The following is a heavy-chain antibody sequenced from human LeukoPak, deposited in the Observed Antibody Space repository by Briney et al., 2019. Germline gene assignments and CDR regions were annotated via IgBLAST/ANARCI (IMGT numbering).Heavy chain of an antibody. V-gene: IGHV5-51*01. CDR3: ARQNYYDSSGYYGNDAFDI. J-gene: IGHJ3*02. Sequence: GESLKISCKGSGYSFTSYWIGWVRQMPGKGLEWMGIIYPRDSDTRYSPSFQGQVTISADKSISTAYLQWSSLKTSDTAMYYCARQNYYDSSGYYGNDAFDIWGQGTMVTVSS. D-gene: IGHD3-22*01. CDR1: GYSFTSYW. CDR2: IYPRDSDT.